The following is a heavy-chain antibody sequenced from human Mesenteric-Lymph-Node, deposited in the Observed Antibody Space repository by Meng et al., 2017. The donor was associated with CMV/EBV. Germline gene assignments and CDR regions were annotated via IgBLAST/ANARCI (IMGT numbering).Heavy chain of an antibody. Sequence: SLKISCAASGFTFSRNNMHWVRQAPGKGLEWVSGITSSGDRMAYGDSVKGRFTISRDNAKKSLFLQMNSLRTDDMALYYCAKGDGSYYESAFDVWGQGTMVTVSS. D-gene: IGHD3-10*01. V-gene: IGHV3-9*03. CDR3: AKGDGSYYESAFDV. CDR1: GFTFSRNN. CDR2: ITSSGDRM. J-gene: IGHJ3*01.